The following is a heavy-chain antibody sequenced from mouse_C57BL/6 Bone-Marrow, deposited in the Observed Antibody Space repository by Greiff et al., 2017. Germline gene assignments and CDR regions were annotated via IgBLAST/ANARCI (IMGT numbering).Heavy chain of an antibody. CDR2: IYPGSGST. V-gene: IGHV1-55*01. J-gene: IGHJ3*01. CDR3: AIDYPSWLAY. D-gene: IGHD2-4*01. CDR1: GYTFTSYW. Sequence: VQLQQPGAELVKPGASVKLSCKASGYTFTSYWITWVKQRPGQGLEWIGKIYPGSGSTNYNQKFKGKATLTVDASSSTAYMQLSSLTSEDSAVYYCAIDYPSWLAYWGQGTLVTVSA.